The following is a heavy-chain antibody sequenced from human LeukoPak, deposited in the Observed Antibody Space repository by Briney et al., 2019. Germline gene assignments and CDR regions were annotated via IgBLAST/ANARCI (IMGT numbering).Heavy chain of an antibody. Sequence: GASVKVSCKASGGTFSSYAISWVRQAPGQRLAWMGGIIPIFGTANYAQKFQGRVTITADKSTSTAYMELSSLRSEDTAVYYCARGFMTTVTTSLDYWGQGTLVTVSS. CDR2: IIPIFGTA. V-gene: IGHV1-69*06. CDR3: ARGFMTTVTTSLDY. J-gene: IGHJ4*02. D-gene: IGHD4-17*01. CDR1: GGTFSSYA.